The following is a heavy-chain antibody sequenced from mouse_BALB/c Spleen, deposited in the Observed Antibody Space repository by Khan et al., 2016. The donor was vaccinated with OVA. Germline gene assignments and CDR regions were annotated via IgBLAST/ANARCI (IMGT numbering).Heavy chain of an antibody. J-gene: IGHJ1*01. Sequence: EVKLLESGPGLVKPSQTVSLTCTVTGISITTGNYRWSWIRPFPGNKLEWIGNIYYSGTITYNPSLTSRTTITRDTSKNRFFLEMNSLTAEDTATYYCARDYGSLYWYFDVWGAGTTVTVSS. D-gene: IGHD1-1*01. V-gene: IGHV3-5*02. CDR2: IYYSGTI. CDR3: ARDYGSLYWYFDV. CDR1: GISITTGNYR.